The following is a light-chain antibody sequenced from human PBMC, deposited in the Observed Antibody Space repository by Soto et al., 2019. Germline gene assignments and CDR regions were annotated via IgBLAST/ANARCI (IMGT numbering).Light chain of an antibody. CDR2: WAS. CDR1: QSVLYKSNNENY. J-gene: IGKJ2*01. V-gene: IGKV4-1*01. Sequence: DIVMTQSPDSLAVSLGERAIINCKSSQSVLYKSNNENYLAWYQQKPGQPPKLLIYWASTRKPGVPDRFSGSGSGSDFTLTISSLQAEDVALYYCQQYYNTPPYTFGQGTKLEI. CDR3: QQYYNTPPYT.